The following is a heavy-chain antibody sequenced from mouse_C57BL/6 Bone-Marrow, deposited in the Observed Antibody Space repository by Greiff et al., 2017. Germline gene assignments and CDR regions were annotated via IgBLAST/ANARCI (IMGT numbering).Heavy chain of an antibody. Sequence: EVQLVASGGGLVKPGGSLKLSCAASGFTFSSYAMSWVRQTPEKRLEWVATISDGGSYTYYPDNVKGRFTISRDNAKNNLYLQMSHLKSEDTAMYYCARVAYGFYAMDYWGQGTSVTVSS. D-gene: IGHD2-2*01. CDR2: ISDGGSYT. CDR1: GFTFSSYA. J-gene: IGHJ4*01. CDR3: ARVAYGFYAMDY. V-gene: IGHV5-4*01.